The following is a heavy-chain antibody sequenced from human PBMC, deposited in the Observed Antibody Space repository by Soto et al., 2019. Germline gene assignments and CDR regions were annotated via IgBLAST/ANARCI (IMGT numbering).Heavy chain of an antibody. J-gene: IGHJ6*02. D-gene: IGHD2-15*01. CDR2: INAGNGNT. CDR3: ARDGCSGGSCSHNYYYGMDV. Sequence: ASVKVSCKASGYTFTSYAMHWVRQDPGQRPEWMGWINAGNGNTKYSQKFQGRVTITRDTSASTAYMELSSLRSEDTAVYYCARDGCSGGSCSHNYYYGMDVRGQGTTVTV. V-gene: IGHV1-3*01. CDR1: GYTFTSYA.